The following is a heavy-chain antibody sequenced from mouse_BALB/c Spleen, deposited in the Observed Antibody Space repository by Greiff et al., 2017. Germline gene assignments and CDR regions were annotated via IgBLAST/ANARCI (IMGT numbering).Heavy chain of an antibody. CDR2: IWAGGST. J-gene: IGHJ2*01. Sequence: VQLQQSGPGLVAPSQSLSITCTVSGFSLTSYGVHWVRQPPGKGLEWLGVIWAGGSTNYNSALMSRLSISKDNSKSQVFLKMNSLQTDDTAMYYCARDLGTARAPYFDYWGQGTTLTVSS. CDR1: GFSLTSYG. D-gene: IGHD3-2*01. CDR3: ARDLGTARAPYFDY. V-gene: IGHV2-9*02.